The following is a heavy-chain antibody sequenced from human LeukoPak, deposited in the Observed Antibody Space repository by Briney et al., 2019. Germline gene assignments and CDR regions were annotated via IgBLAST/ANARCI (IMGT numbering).Heavy chain of an antibody. CDR2: ISAYNGNT. CDR1: GYTFTGYY. V-gene: IGHV1-18*04. J-gene: IGHJ4*02. CDR3: ARGPYYDFWSGYYTGGDY. D-gene: IGHD3-3*01. Sequence: ASVKVSCKASGYTFTGYYMHWVRQAPGQGLEWMGWISAYNGNTNYAQKLQGRVTMTTDTSTSTAYMELRSLRSDDTAVYYCARGPYYDFWSGYYTGGDYWGQGTLVTVSS.